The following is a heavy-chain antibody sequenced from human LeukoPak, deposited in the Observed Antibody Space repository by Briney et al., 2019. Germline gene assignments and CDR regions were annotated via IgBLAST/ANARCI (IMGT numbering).Heavy chain of an antibody. Sequence: PSETLSLTCTVSGGSISSYYWSWIRQPPGKGLEWIGYIYYSGSTNYNPSLKSRVTISVDTSKNQFSLKLSSVTAADTAVYYCARARSSAYYYGSWGQGTLVTVSS. CDR2: IYYSGST. V-gene: IGHV4-59*01. CDR1: GGSISSYY. D-gene: IGHD3-22*01. CDR3: ARARSSAYYYGS. J-gene: IGHJ5*02.